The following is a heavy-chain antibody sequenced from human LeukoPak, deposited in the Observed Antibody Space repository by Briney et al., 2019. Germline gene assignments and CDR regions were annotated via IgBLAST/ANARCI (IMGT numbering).Heavy chain of an antibody. CDR1: GFTFSSYD. CDR2: IGTAGDT. V-gene: IGHV3-13*01. Sequence: PGGSLRLPCAASGFTFSSYDMHWVRQATGKGLEWVSAIGTAGDTYYPGSVKGRFTISRENAKNSLYLQMNSLRAGDTAVYYCARTLTPYYGMDVWGQGTTVTVSS. J-gene: IGHJ6*02. D-gene: IGHD1-14*01. CDR3: ARTLTPYYGMDV.